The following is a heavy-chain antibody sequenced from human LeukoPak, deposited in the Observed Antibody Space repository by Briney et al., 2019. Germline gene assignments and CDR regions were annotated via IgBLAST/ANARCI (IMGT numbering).Heavy chain of an antibody. V-gene: IGHV3-21*01. CDR3: ARESLPIVVVPAAIGY. CDR1: GFTFSSYS. Sequence: GGSLRLSCAASGFTFSSYSMNWVRQAPGKGLEWVSSISSSISYIYYADSVKGRFTISRDNAKNSLYLQMNSLRAEDTAVYYCARESLPIVVVPAAIGYWGQGTLVTVSS. D-gene: IGHD2-2*01. J-gene: IGHJ4*02. CDR2: ISSSISYI.